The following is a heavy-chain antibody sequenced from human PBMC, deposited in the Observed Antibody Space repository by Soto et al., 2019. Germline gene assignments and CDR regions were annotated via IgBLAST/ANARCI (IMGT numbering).Heavy chain of an antibody. D-gene: IGHD1-7*01. CDR2: TMPVFPTP. CDR1: GGTFGASA. V-gene: IGHV1-69*13. CDR3: ARDKDRQQLCGNYHYLLSF. Sequence: ASVKVSCKTSGGTFGASAISWVRQAPGQGLERMGGTMPVFPTPDYAQKFQGRVTITADESTGTAYMELSSLRSEDTAVYYCARDKDRQQLCGNYHYLLSFCGQGTTVLGSA. J-gene: IGHJ6*01.